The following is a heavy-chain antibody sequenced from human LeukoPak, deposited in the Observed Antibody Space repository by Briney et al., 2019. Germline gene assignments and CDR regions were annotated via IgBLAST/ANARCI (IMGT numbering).Heavy chain of an antibody. D-gene: IGHD4/OR15-4a*01. CDR3: ARRAGAYSHPYDY. Sequence: GGSLRLTCAASGLTVSSNSMSWVRQAPGKGLEWVSFIYSGGSTYYADSVKGRFTISRDNSKNTLYLQMNSLRADDTAVYYCARRAGAYSHPYDYWGQGTLVTVSS. J-gene: IGHJ4*02. CDR2: IYSGGST. V-gene: IGHV3-53*01. CDR1: GLTVSSNS.